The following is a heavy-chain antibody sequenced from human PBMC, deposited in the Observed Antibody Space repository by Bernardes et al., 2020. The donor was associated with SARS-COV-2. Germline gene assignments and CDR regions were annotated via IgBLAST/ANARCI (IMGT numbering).Heavy chain of an antibody. CDR2: INGDGGGT. Sequence: AGSLSLSCLAPGFTSSTYSTHWVRPAPATGLDYVSAINGDGGGTYYAASVKGRFTISRDNSRNTLYLQMRSLRPEDTALYYCVKFTINGGSPDCWGQGTLVTVSP. V-gene: IGHV3-64D*06. CDR3: VKFTINGGSPDC. J-gene: IGHJ4*02. CDR1: GFTSSTYS. D-gene: IGHD2-8*01.